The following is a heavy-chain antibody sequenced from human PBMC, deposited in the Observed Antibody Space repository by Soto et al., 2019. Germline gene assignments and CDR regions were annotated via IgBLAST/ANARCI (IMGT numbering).Heavy chain of an antibody. CDR2: IYYSGST. V-gene: IGHV4-39*01. Sequence: SETLSLTCTVSGGSISSSSYYWGWIRQPPGKGLKWIGSIYYSGSTYYNPSLKSRVTISVDTSKNQFSLKLSSVTAADTAVYYCARHPMIAARPEWFDPWGQGTLVAVSS. D-gene: IGHD6-6*01. CDR1: GGSISSSSYY. CDR3: ARHPMIAARPEWFDP. J-gene: IGHJ5*02.